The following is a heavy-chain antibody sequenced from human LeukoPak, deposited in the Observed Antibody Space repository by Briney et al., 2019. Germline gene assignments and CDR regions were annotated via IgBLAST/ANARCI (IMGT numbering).Heavy chain of an antibody. J-gene: IGHJ4*02. CDR2: IRSKANSYAT. CDR1: GFTSSGSA. V-gene: IGHV3-73*01. Sequence: GGSRRLSCAPSGFTSSGSAMHWVRQPSGKGLEGVGRIRSKANSYATAYAASVKGRFTISRDDSKNTAYLQMNSLKTEDTAVYYCTPDYGDYVSFGYWGQGTLVTVSS. CDR3: TPDYGDYVSFGY. D-gene: IGHD4-17*01.